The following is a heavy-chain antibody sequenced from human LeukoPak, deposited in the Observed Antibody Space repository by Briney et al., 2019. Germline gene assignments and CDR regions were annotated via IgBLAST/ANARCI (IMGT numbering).Heavy chain of an antibody. CDR1: GFTFSSYG. CDR3: ARDPAKFWSGHDY. D-gene: IGHD3-3*01. V-gene: IGHV3-30*03. J-gene: IGHJ4*02. Sequence: GGCLRLSCTASGFTFSSYGMHWVRQAPGKGLEWVAVISYDGSNKYCADSVKGRFTISRDNSKNTLYVQMNSLRAEDTAVYYCARDPAKFWSGHDYWGQGTLVTVSS. CDR2: ISYDGSNK.